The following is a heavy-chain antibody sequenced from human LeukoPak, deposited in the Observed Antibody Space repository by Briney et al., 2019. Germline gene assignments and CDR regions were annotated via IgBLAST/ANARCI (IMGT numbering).Heavy chain of an antibody. CDR1: GFSLSTSGVG. D-gene: IGHD6-19*01. Sequence: ESGPTLVKPTQTLTLTCTFSGFSLSTSGVGVGWIRQPPGKALEWLALIYWDDDKRYSPSLKSRLTITKDTSKNQVVLTMTNMDPVDTATYYCAHRRDMEQWLGREAFDIWGQGTMVTVSS. CDR2: IYWDDDK. V-gene: IGHV2-5*02. CDR3: AHRRDMEQWLGREAFDI. J-gene: IGHJ3*02.